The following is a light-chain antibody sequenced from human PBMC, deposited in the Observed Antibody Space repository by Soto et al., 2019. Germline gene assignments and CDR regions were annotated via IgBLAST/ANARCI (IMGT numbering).Light chain of an antibody. V-gene: IGLV2-14*01. CDR3: SSYTGSSTLV. Sequence: QSALTQPASVSGSPGQSITISCTGTSSDVGGYDYVSWYQQHPGKAPKLMIYDVSSRPSGVSNRFSGSKSGNTASLTISGLQAEDGADYYCSSYTGSSTLVFGGGTKLTVL. CDR2: DVS. CDR1: SSDVGGYDY. J-gene: IGLJ2*01.